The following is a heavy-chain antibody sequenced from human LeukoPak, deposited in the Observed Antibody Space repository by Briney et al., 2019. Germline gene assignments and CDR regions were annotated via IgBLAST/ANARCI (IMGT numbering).Heavy chain of an antibody. CDR3: ARGEGLVGATSLVGMDV. CDR1: GYTFTSYY. D-gene: IGHD1-26*01. Sequence: ASVKVSCKASGYTFTSYYMHWVQQAPGQGLEWMGIINPSGGSTSYAQKFQGRVTMTRDTSTSTVYMELSSLRSEDTAVYYCARGEGLVGATSLVGMDVWGQGTTVTVSS. V-gene: IGHV1-46*01. CDR2: INPSGGST. J-gene: IGHJ6*02.